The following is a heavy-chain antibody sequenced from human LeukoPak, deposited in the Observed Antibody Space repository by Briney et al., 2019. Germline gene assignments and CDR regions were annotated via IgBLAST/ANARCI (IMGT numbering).Heavy chain of an antibody. D-gene: IGHD2-2*01. J-gene: IGHJ1*01. CDR2: INNVGSHI. Sequence: GGSLRLSCAASGFTFSNSAMNWVRQAPGKGLEWVSSINNVGSHIYYADSVKGRFTISRDNAKNSLYLQMNSLRAEDTAVYYCATYSSSNGREFQYWGQGTLVTVSS. CDR1: GFTFSNSA. CDR3: ATYSSSNGREFQY. V-gene: IGHV3-21*01.